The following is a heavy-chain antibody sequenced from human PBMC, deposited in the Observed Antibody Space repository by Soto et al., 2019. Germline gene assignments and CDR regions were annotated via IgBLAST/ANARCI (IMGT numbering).Heavy chain of an antibody. Sequence: PGGSLRLSCAASGFTFSNAWMNWVRQAPGKGLEWVGRIKSKTDGGTTDYAPPVKGRFTISRDDSKNTLYLQMNSLKTEGTAVYYWTWTGGLFYYGLDVWGQGTTVTVSS. V-gene: IGHV3-15*07. D-gene: IGHD1-26*01. CDR2: IKSKTDGGTT. J-gene: IGHJ6*02. CDR3: TWTGGLFYYGLDV. CDR1: GFTFSNAW.